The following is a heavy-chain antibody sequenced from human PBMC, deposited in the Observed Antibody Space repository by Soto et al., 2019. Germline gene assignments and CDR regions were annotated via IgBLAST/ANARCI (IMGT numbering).Heavy chain of an antibody. J-gene: IGHJ4*02. CDR1: GFTFTSNA. CDR2: ITNSGGST. CDR3: AKLWEEEPPWYHIEF. Sequence: GGSLRLSCAASGFTFTSNAMTWVRQAPGKGLEWVSGITNSGGSTFYADSVKGRFSISRDNSKNTLYLQMNSLRADDTAVYYCAKLWEEEPPWYHIEFWGQGTLVTVSS. V-gene: IGHV3-23*01. D-gene: IGHD2-2*01.